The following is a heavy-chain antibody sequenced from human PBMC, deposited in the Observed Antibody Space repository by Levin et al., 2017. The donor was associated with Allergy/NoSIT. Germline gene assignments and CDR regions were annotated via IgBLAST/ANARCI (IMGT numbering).Heavy chain of an antibody. CDR2: IYYSGST. CDR3: ARGQTLGGGMDV. V-gene: IGHV4-61*01. Sequence: SETLSLTCTVSGGSVSSGSYYWSWIRQPPGKGLEWIGYIYYSGSTNYNPSLKSRVTISVDTSKNQFSLKLSSVTAADTAVYYCARGQTLGGGMDVWGQGTTVTVSS. D-gene: IGHD3-16*01. CDR1: GGSVSSGSYY. J-gene: IGHJ6*02.